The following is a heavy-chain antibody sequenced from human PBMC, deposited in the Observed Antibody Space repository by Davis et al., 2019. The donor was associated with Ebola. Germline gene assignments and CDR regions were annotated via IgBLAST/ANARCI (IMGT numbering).Heavy chain of an antibody. Sequence: TLSLTCAVSGGSISSGGYSWSWIRQPPGKGLEWIGYIYHSGSTYYNPSLKSRVTISVDRSKNQFSLKLSSVTAADTAVYYCARYTVTSNFDPWGQGTLVTVSS. J-gene: IGHJ5*02. D-gene: IGHD4-17*01. CDR1: GGSISSGGYS. V-gene: IGHV4-30-2*01. CDR3: ARYTVTSNFDP. CDR2: IYHSGST.